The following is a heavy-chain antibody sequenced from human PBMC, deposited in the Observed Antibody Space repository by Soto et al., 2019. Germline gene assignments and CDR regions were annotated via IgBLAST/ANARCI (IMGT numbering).Heavy chain of an antibody. D-gene: IGHD2-2*01. CDR1: GFPVSYGYY. CDR3: ARLYCSSVSCYNDY. V-gene: IGHV4-38-2*01. Sequence: SETLSLTCGVSGFPVSYGYYWGWIRQPPGKGLEWLGSIYQSGKTNYNPSLKSRLTLSMDTSKNEFSVRLRSVTAADTAVYFCARLYCSSVSCYNDYWGPGVQVTVSS. J-gene: IGHJ4*02. CDR2: IYQSGKT.